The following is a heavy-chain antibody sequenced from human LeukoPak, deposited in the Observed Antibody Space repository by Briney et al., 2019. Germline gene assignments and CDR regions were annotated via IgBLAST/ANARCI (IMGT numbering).Heavy chain of an antibody. CDR1: GFTFSSYE. CDR3: ARVYSSSSLDY. Sequence: GGSLRLSCAASGFTFSSYEMNWVRQAPGKGLEWVSYISSSGSTIYYADSVKGRFTIYRDNAKNSLYLQMNSLRAEDTAVYYCARVYSSSSLDYWGQGTLVTVSS. V-gene: IGHV3-48*03. CDR2: ISSSGSTI. D-gene: IGHD6-6*01. J-gene: IGHJ4*02.